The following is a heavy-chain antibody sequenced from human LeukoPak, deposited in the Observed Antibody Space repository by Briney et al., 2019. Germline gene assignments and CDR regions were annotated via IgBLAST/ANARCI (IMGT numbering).Heavy chain of an antibody. Sequence: ASVKVSCKASGGTFSSYAISWVRQAPGQGLEWMGGIIPIFGTANYAQKFQGRVTITAVEAMSTAYMELSSLRSEDPAVYYCARGWIAEPTAVTPYSYWGQGTLVTVSS. CDR1: GGTFSSYA. V-gene: IGHV1-69*13. J-gene: IGHJ4*02. CDR2: IIPIFGTA. D-gene: IGHD4-23*01. CDR3: ARGWIAEPTAVTPYSY.